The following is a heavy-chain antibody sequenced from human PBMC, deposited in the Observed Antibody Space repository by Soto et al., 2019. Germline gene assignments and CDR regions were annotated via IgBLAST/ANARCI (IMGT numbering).Heavy chain of an antibody. CDR1: GFSLSTDGKC. D-gene: IGHD2-21*01. J-gene: IGHJ1*01. Sequence: GSGPTLVNPTQTLTLTCTISGFSLSTDGKCVSWIRQPPGKALEWLARIDWNDDKYYSTSLKTRLTISKDTSKNQAVLTMTKLDPADTATYYCARVWWFGEKEYFQNWGQGTLVTVSS. CDR3: ARVWWFGEKEYFQN. V-gene: IGHV2-70*11. CDR2: IDWNDDK.